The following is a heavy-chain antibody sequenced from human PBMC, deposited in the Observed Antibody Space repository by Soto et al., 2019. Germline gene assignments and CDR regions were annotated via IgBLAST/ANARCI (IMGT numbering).Heavy chain of an antibody. CDR2: ISSDGSST. Sequence: EVQLVESGGGLVQPGGSLRLSCAASGFSFSSYWMHWVRQAPGKGLVWVSRISSDGSSTNYADSVKGRFTISKDNAKNTLYLQMDSLRAEDTAVYYCARCWYYYDSNSYYSADGFDIWGQGTMVTVSS. J-gene: IGHJ3*02. CDR1: GFSFSSYW. D-gene: IGHD3-22*01. CDR3: ARCWYYYDSNSYYSADGFDI. V-gene: IGHV3-74*01.